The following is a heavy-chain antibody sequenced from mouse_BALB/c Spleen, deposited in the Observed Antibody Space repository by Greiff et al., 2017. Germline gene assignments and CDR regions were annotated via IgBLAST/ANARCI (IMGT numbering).Heavy chain of an antibody. J-gene: IGHJ3*01. D-gene: IGHD1-1*01. Sequence: VQLQQSGPGLVAPSQSLSITCTVSGFSLTSYGVHWVRQPPGKGLEWLGVIWAGGSTNYNSALMSRLSISKDNSKSQVFLKMNSLQTDDTAMYYCARNYGSSSAWFAYWGQGTLVTVSA. V-gene: IGHV2-9*02. CDR2: IWAGGST. CDR1: GFSLTSYG. CDR3: ARNYGSSSAWFAY.